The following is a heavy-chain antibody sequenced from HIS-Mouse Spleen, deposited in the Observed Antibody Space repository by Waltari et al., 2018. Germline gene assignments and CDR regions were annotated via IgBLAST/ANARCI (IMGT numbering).Heavy chain of an antibody. CDR2: MYYSGST. D-gene: IGHD3-10*01. Sequence: QLQLQESGPGLVKPSETLSLTCTVSGGSISSSSYYWGWIRQPPGKGLEWIGSMYYSGSTYYNPSLKRRVTISVDTSKNQFSLKLSSVTAADTAVYYCARDLLWFGELGAFDIWGQGTMVTVSS. CDR3: ARDLLWFGELGAFDI. V-gene: IGHV4-39*07. CDR1: GGSISSSSYY. J-gene: IGHJ3*02.